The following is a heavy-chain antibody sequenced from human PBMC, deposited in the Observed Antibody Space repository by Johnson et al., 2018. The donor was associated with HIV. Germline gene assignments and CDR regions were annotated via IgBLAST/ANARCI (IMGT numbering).Heavy chain of an antibody. V-gene: IGHV3-30-3*01. CDR1: GFIFSNYA. Sequence: QVQLVESGGGVVQPGRPLRLSCVASGFIFSNYAMHWVRQAPGKGLEWVAVISYDGSSNYYAESLKGRISLSRDNSMNTLYLQMNSLRAEDTAVYYCATFGYTSGWIVTDDAFDVWGHGTLVTVSS. D-gene: IGHD6-19*01. CDR2: ISYDGSSN. CDR3: ATFGYTSGWIVTDDAFDV. J-gene: IGHJ3*01.